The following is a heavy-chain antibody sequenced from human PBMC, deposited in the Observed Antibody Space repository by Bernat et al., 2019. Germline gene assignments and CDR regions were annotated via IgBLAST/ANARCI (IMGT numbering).Heavy chain of an antibody. CDR1: GFTFSSYA. CDR2: ISGSGGST. J-gene: IGHJ4*02. V-gene: IGHV3-23*01. CDR3: AKDQGSYYGSGSYYDFFDY. Sequence: EVQLLESGGGLVQPGGSLRLSSAASGFTFSSYAMSWVRQAPGKGLEWVSAISGSGGSTYYADSVKGRFTISRDNSKNTLYLQMNSLRAEDTAVYYCAKDQGSYYGSGSYYDFFDYWGQGTLVTVSS. D-gene: IGHD3-10*01.